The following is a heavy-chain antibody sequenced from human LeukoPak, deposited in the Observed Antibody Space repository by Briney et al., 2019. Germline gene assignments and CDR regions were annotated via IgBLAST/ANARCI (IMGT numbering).Heavy chain of an antibody. CDR1: GGSFSGYY. Sequence: SETLSLTRAVYGGSFSGYYWSWIRQPPGKGLEWIGEINHSGSTNYNPSLKSRVTISVDTSKNQFSLKLSSVTAADTAVYYCARVHCSSTSCYRPRGYFDYWGQGTLVTVSS. CDR3: ARVHCSSTSCYRPRGYFDY. CDR2: INHSGST. J-gene: IGHJ4*02. D-gene: IGHD2-2*01. V-gene: IGHV4-34*01.